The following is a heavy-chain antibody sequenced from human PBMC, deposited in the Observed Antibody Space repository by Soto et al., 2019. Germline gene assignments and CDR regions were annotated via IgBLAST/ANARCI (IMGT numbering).Heavy chain of an antibody. V-gene: IGHV3-30-3*01. CDR2: ISYDGSNK. Sequence: GGSLGLSCAASGFTFSSYAMHWVLQAPGKRLEWVAAISYDGSNKYYADSVKGRFTISRDNPKNTLYLQMNSLRAEVTAVYYCASRGYRYGPYWGQGILVTVS. D-gene: IGHD5-18*01. CDR1: GFTFSSYA. J-gene: IGHJ4*02. CDR3: ASRGYRYGPY.